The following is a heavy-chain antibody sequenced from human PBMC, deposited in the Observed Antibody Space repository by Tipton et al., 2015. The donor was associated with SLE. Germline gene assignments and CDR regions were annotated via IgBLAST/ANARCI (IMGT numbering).Heavy chain of an antibody. V-gene: IGHV4-59*01. D-gene: IGHD5-18*01. CDR3: ARDSGYISGLDY. CDR2: IYYSGST. J-gene: IGHJ4*02. CDR1: GGSFSGYY. Sequence: TLSLTCAVYGGSFSGYYWSWIRQPPGKGLEWIGYIYYSGSTNYNPSLKSRVTISVDTSKNQFSLKLSSVTAADTAVYYCARDSGYISGLDYWGQGTLVTVSS.